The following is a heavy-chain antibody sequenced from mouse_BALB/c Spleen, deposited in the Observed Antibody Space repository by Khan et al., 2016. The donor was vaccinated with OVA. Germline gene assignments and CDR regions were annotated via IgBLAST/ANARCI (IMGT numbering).Heavy chain of an antibody. CDR1: GFTFSCYG. Sequence: EVQLQESGGGLVQPGGSLKLSCAASGFTFSCYGMSWVRQTPDKRLELVATINSNGGSTYYPDSVKGRFTISRDNAKNTLYLQMSSLKSEDTAMYYCARMARTINWGQGTTLTVSS. CDR2: INSNGGST. V-gene: IGHV5-6-3*01. J-gene: IGHJ2*01. CDR3: ARMARTIN.